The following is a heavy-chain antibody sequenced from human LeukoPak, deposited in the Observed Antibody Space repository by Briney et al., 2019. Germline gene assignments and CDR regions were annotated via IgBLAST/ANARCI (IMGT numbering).Heavy chain of an antibody. CDR2: IYYSGST. V-gene: IGHV4-59*01. D-gene: IGHD2-15*01. CDR1: GGSISSYY. J-gene: IGHJ5*02. CDR3: ARLVVAATNWFDP. Sequence: SETLSLTCTVSGGSISSYYWSWIRQPPGKGLEWIGYIYYSGSTNYNPSLKSRVTISVDTSKNQFSLKLGSVTAADTAVYYCARLVVAATNWFDPWGQGTLVTVSS.